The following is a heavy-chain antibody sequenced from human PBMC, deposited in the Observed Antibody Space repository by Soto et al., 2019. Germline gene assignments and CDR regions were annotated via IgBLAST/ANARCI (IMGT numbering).Heavy chain of an antibody. J-gene: IGHJ6*03. CDR1: GFTFSSYW. CDR2: IKQDGSEK. CDR3: ARKGRGYSSGWYAENYYYYYMDV. D-gene: IGHD6-19*01. V-gene: IGHV3-7*01. Sequence: GGSLRLSCAASGFTFSSYWMSWVRQAPGKGLEWVANIKQDGSEKYYVDSVKGRFTISRDNAKNSLYLQMNSLRAEDTAVYYCARKGRGYSSGWYAENYYYYYMDVWGKGTTVTVSS.